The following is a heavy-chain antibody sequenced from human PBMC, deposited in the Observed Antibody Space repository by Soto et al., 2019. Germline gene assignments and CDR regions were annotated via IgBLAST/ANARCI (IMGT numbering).Heavy chain of an antibody. J-gene: IGHJ6*02. CDR3: SRKLELRGSYYYYYDMDV. V-gene: IGHV1-2*02. CDR2: INPNSGGT. D-gene: IGHD1-7*01. Sequence: ASVKGSCKASGYTFTDYYMHWVRQAPGQGVEWMGWINPNSGGTNYAQKFQGRVTMTRDTSISTAYMELSRLRSDDTAVYYCSRKLELRGSYYYYYDMDVWGQGTTVTVSS. CDR1: GYTFTDYY.